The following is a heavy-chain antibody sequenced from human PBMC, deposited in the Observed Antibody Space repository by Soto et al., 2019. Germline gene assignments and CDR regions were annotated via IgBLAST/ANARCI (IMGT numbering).Heavy chain of an antibody. D-gene: IGHD5-18*01. CDR1: GGTFSSYA. CDR3: ARDEGSYGDNYFDY. Sequence: QVQLVQSGAEVKKPGSSVTVSCKASGGTFSSYAISWVRQAPGQGLEWMGGIIPIFGTANYEQKFQGRVTITADESTSTAYMELSSLSSEDTAVYYCARDEGSYGDNYFDYWGQGTLVTVSS. J-gene: IGHJ4*02. CDR2: IIPIFGTA. V-gene: IGHV1-69*01.